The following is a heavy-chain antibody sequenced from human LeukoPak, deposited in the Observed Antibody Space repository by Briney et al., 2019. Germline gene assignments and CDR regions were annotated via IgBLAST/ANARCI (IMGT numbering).Heavy chain of an antibody. CDR3: ARGPVGYFDY. Sequence: WMEGIIPIFGTANYAQKFQGRVTITADESTSTAYMELSSLRSEDTAVYYCARGPVGYFDYWGQGTLVTVSS. D-gene: IGHD1-14*01. J-gene: IGHJ4*02. CDR2: IIPIFGTA. V-gene: IGHV1-69*01.